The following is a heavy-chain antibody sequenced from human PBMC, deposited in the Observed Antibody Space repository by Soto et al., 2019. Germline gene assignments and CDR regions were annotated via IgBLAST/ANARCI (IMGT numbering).Heavy chain of an antibody. CDR1: GGSISSGDYY. J-gene: IGHJ6*02. CDR3: ARECYYDSSGYYYTLYGMDV. Sequence: SETLSLTCTVSGGSISSGDYYWSWIRQPPGKGLEWIGYIYYSGSTYYNPSLKSRVTISVDTSKNQFFLKLSSVTAADTAVYYCARECYYDSSGYYYTLYGMDVWGQGTTDTVSS. V-gene: IGHV4-30-4*01. CDR2: IYYSGST. D-gene: IGHD3-22*01.